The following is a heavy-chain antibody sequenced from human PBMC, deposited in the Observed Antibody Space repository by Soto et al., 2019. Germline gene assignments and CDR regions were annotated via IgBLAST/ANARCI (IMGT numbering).Heavy chain of an antibody. CDR1: GGSISNAAYS. V-gene: IGHV4-30-2*01. CDR3: ARERGCYGLFDY. Sequence: PSETLSLTCTVSGGSISNAAYSWRWIRQPPGKGLEWIGYIYPSGMPFYNPSLRSRVTISIDRSNDQFSLNLKSVTAADTAVYYCARERGCYGLFDYWVQVTLVTVFS. CDR2: IYPSGMP. J-gene: IGHJ4*02. D-gene: IGHD2-2*01.